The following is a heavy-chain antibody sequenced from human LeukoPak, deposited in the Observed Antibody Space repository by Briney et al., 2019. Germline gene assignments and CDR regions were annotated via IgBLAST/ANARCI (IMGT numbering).Heavy chain of an antibody. CDR1: GFTFSNYW. J-gene: IGHJ3*02. CDR3: TTGGPGVAPDAFDI. V-gene: IGHV3-7*01. Sequence: GGSLRLSCAASGFTFSNYWMSWVRQAPGKGLEFMANIKEAGSEKYYVDSVKGRFTISRDNDKNLVHLQMNSLRAEDTAVYFCTTGGPGVAPDAFDIWGQGKMVTVSS. D-gene: IGHD3-3*01. CDR2: IKEAGSEK.